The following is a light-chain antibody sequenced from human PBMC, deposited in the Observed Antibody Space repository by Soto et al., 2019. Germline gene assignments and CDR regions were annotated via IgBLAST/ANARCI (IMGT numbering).Light chain of an antibody. Sequence: QSVLTQPPSASGSSGQSVTISCTGTSSEVGGHDYVSWYQQHPGRAPKLLIYQVNRRPSHVPDRFYGSKSGNTASLTVSGLQAEDEADYYCCSYTTSNTRQIVFGTGTKVTVL. CDR2: QVN. J-gene: IGLJ1*01. CDR3: CSYTTSNTRQIV. CDR1: SSEVGGHDY. V-gene: IGLV2-8*01.